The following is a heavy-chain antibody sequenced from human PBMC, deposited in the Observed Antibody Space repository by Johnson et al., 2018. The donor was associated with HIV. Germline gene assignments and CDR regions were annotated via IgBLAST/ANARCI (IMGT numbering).Heavy chain of an antibody. J-gene: IGHJ3*02. V-gene: IGHV3-23*04. CDR3: ARDMYCGGDCPFDI. Sequence: VQLVESGGGVVRPGGSLRLSCAASGFTVSSNYMSWVRQAPGKGLAWVSAISGSGGSTYYADSVKGRFTISRDNSKNPLYLQMNSLRAEDTAVYYCARDMYCGGDCPFDIWGQGTMVTVSS. D-gene: IGHD2-21*02. CDR2: ISGSGGST. CDR1: GFTVSSNY.